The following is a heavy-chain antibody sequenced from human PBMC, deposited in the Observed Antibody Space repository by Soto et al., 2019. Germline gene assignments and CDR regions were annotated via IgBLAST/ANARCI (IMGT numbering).Heavy chain of an antibody. Sequence: SQTLSVTCSVSGACITRYYWHWIPQPTGKGLEWIGYVSNIRYTRYSSSLQSRVNISVDTSTRKYSLRFNSVTAADAAVYYCASSPGHAGAFLSYNGMAVWGQGAALTISS. J-gene: IGHJ6*02. CDR2: VSNIRYT. CDR1: GACITRYY. CDR3: ASSPGHAGAFLSYNGMAV. V-gene: IGHV4-59*01. D-gene: IGHD3-10*01.